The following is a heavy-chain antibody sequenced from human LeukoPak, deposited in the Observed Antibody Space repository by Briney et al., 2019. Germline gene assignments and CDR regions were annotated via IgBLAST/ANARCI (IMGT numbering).Heavy chain of an antibody. D-gene: IGHD3-10*01. J-gene: IGHJ6*02. CDR1: GYTFTSYG. CDR3: ARDLRTQLLWFGEQNLYGMDV. Sequence: ASVKVSCKASGYTFTSYGIGWVRQAPGQGLEWMGWISAYNGNTNYAQKLQGRVTMTTDTSTSTAYMELRSLRSDDTAVYYCARDLRTQLLWFGEQNLYGMDVWGQGTTVTVSS. V-gene: IGHV1-18*01. CDR2: ISAYNGNT.